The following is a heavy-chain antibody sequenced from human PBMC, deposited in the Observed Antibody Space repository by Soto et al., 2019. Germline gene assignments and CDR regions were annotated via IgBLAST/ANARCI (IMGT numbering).Heavy chain of an antibody. Sequence: SGKVSFKDSGYTFTGYYMHWLRQSPGQGLEWMGWINPNSGGTNYAQKFQGRVTMTRDTSISTAYMELSRLRSDDTAVYYCARDQRSTSHPFHGYNWFDPWGQGTLVTVSS. CDR3: ARDQRSTSHPFHGYNWFDP. CDR1: GYTFTGYY. CDR2: INPNSGGT. D-gene: IGHD2-2*01. V-gene: IGHV1-2*02. J-gene: IGHJ5*02.